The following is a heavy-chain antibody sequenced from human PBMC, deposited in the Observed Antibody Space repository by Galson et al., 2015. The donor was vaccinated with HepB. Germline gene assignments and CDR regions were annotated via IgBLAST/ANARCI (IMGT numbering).Heavy chain of an antibody. V-gene: IGHV1-69*13. CDR2: IIPIFGTA. D-gene: IGHD6-6*01. Sequence: SVKVSCKASGGTFSSYAISWVRQAPGQGLEWMGGIIPIFGTANYAQKFQGRVTITADESTSTAYMELSSLRSEDTAVYYCARVLVGSSSGGVSIWFDPWGQGTLVTVSS. CDR3: ARVLVGSSSGGVSIWFDP. CDR1: GGTFSSYA. J-gene: IGHJ5*02.